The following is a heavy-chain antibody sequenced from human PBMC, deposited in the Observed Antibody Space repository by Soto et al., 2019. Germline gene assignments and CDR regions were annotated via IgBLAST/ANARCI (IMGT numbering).Heavy chain of an antibody. CDR3: ARDSWAAQDYMDV. Sequence: ASVKVSCKASGYTFTSHYMHWVRQAPGQGLEWMGIINPSGGSTSYAQKFQGRVTMTRDTSTSTVYMELSSLRSEDTAVYYCARDSWAAQDYMDVWGKGTTVTVSS. V-gene: IGHV1-46*03. CDR2: INPSGGST. CDR1: GYTFTSHY. D-gene: IGHD6-6*01. J-gene: IGHJ6*03.